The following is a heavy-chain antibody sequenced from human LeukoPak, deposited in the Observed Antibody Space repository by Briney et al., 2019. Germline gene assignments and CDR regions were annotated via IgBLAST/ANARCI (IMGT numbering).Heavy chain of an antibody. D-gene: IGHD4-17*01. CDR3: ASFPMTTVTPFDY. CDR2: ISSSGSTI. J-gene: IGHJ4*02. V-gene: IGHV3-48*03. CDR1: GFTFSSYE. Sequence: PGGSLRLSCAASGFTFSSYEMNWVRQAPGKGLEWVSYISSSGSTIYYADSVKGRFTISRDNAKNSLYLQMNSLRAEDTAVYYCASFPMTTVTPFDYWGQGTLVTVSS.